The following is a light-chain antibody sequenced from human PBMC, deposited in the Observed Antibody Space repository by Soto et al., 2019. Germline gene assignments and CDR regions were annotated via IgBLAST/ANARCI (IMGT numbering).Light chain of an antibody. CDR2: GAS. V-gene: IGKV3-20*01. CDR3: QQYGSSPSWT. Sequence: DIVLTQSPDTLSLSPGERATLSCRASQSVSSNLAWYQQKPGQAPRLLIYGASSRATGIPDRFSGSGSGTDFTLTISRLEPEDFAVYYCQQYGSSPSWTFGQGTKVDI. CDR1: QSVSSN. J-gene: IGKJ1*01.